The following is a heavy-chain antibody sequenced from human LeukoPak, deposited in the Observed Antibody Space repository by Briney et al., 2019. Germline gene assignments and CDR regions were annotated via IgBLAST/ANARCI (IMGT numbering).Heavy chain of an antibody. V-gene: IGHV3-23*01. CDR2: ISGSGGST. CDR1: GFTFSDYW. CDR3: AKSSVVVTAIPYYFDY. Sequence: GGSLRLSCAASGFTFSDYWMSWARQAPGKGLEWVSAISGSGGSTYYADSVKGRFTISRDNSKNTLYLQMNSLRAEDTAVYYCAKSSVVVTAIPYYFDYWGQGTLVTVSS. J-gene: IGHJ4*02. D-gene: IGHD2-21*02.